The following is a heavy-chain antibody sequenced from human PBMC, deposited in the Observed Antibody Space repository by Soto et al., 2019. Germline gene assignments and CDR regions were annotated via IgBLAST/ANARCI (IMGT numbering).Heavy chain of an antibody. J-gene: IGHJ3*02. Sequence: QVQLVQSGAEVKKPGASVKVSCKASGYTFTSYDINWVRQATGQGLEWMGWMNPNSGNTGYAQKFQGRVTMTRNTSKSTAYGELSSLRSEDTAVYYCARYYGSGGWDAFDIWGQGTMVTVSS. CDR1: GYTFTSYD. V-gene: IGHV1-8*01. CDR3: ARYYGSGGWDAFDI. D-gene: IGHD3-10*01. CDR2: MNPNSGNT.